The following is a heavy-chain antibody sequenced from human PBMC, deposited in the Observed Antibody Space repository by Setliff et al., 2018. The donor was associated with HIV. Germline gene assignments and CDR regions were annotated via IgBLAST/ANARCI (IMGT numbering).Heavy chain of an antibody. CDR1: GYTFTSYG. J-gene: IGHJ4*02. D-gene: IGHD2-2*01. CDR2: ISAYNGNT. V-gene: IGHV1-18*01. CDR3: ARGVVVVPAAMHFDY. Sequence: ASVKVSCKASGYTFTSYGISWARQAPGQGLEWMGWISAYNGNTNYAQKLQGRVTMTTDTSTSTAYMELRSLRSDDTAVYYCARGVVVVPAAMHFDYWGQGTLVTVSS.